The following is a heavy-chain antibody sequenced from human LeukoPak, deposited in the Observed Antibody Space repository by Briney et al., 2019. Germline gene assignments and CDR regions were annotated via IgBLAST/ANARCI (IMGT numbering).Heavy chain of an antibody. J-gene: IGHJ3*02. CDR2: ISSSGSTI. CDR1: GFTFSSYS. D-gene: IGHD6-19*01. V-gene: IGHV3-48*04. Sequence: GGSLRLSCAASGFTFSSYSMNWVRQAPGKGLEWVSYISSSGSTIYYADSVKGRFTISRDNAKNSLYLQMNSLRAEDTAVYYCARDRTGGIAVDGHDAFDIWGQGTMVTVSS. CDR3: ARDRTGGIAVDGHDAFDI.